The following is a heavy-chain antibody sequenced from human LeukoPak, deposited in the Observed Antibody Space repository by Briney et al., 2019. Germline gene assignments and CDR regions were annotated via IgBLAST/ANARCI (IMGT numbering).Heavy chain of an antibody. CDR3: ASRGDKYYFDY. CDR1: GFTFSSYA. Sequence: GGSLRLSCAASGFTFSSYAMNWVRQAPGKGLEWVSVISGSGGSTYYADSVKGRFTISRDNSKNTLYLQMNSLRAEDMAVYYCASRGDKYYFDYWGEGTRVSVSS. J-gene: IGHJ4*02. CDR2: ISGSGGST. D-gene: IGHD3-10*01. V-gene: IGHV3-23*01.